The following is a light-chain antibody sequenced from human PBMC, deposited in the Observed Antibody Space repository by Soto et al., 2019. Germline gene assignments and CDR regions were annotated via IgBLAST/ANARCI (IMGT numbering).Light chain of an antibody. CDR2: KAS. CDR1: QTISSC. J-gene: IGKJ1*01. V-gene: IGKV1-5*03. CDR3: QHYNSYSEA. Sequence: DIQMTQSPSTPSGSVGDRVTMTCRASQTISSCLAWYQQKPGKAPKLLIYKASTLKSGVPSRFSGSGSGTEFTLTISSLQPDDFATYYCQHYNSYSEAFGQGTKVDIK.